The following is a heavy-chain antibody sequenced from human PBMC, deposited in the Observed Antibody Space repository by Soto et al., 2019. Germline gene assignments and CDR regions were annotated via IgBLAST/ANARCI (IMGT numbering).Heavy chain of an antibody. CDR2: IVVGSGNT. J-gene: IGHJ4*02. CDR3: AAEPAGSRVGYCSSTSCYAGGSSGWVGWY. D-gene: IGHD2-2*01. CDR1: GFTFTSSA. V-gene: IGHV1-58*02. Sequence: ASVKVSCKASGFTFTSSAMQWVRQARGQRLEWIGWIVVGSGNTNYAQKFQERVTITRDMSTSTAYMELSSLRSEDTAVYYCAAEPAGSRVGYCSSTSCYAGGSSGWVGWYWGQGTLVTVSS.